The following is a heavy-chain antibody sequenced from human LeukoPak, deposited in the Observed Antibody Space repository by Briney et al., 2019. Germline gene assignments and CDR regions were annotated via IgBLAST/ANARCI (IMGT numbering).Heavy chain of an antibody. J-gene: IGHJ4*02. CDR3: ARQYYDFWSGYYRPFDY. CDR2: ISAYNGNT. D-gene: IGHD3-3*01. V-gene: IGHV1-18*01. CDR1: GYTFTSYD. Sequence: GASVKVSCKASGYTFTSYDINWVRQAPGQGLEWMGWISAYNGNTNYAQKLQGRVTMTTDTSTSTAYMELRSLRSDDTAVYYCARQYYDFWSGYYRPFDYWGQGTLVTVSS.